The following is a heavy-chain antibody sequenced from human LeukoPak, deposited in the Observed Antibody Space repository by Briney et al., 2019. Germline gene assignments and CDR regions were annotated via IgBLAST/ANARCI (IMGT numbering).Heavy chain of an antibody. J-gene: IGHJ5*02. Sequence: SETLSLTCTVSGGSISNYYWSWIRQPPGKGLEWIGYIYYSGSTNYDPFLKSRVTISVDTSKNQFSLKLSSVTAADTAVYYCARGFGYSSGWYNWFDPWGQGTLVTVSS. CDR3: ARGFGYSSGWYNWFDP. CDR1: GGSISNYY. V-gene: IGHV4-59*12. CDR2: IYYSGST. D-gene: IGHD6-19*01.